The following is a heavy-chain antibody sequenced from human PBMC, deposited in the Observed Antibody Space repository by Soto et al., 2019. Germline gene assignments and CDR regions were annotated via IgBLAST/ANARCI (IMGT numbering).Heavy chain of an antibody. D-gene: IGHD6-19*01. CDR3: AKDINSSGWYSLDY. Sequence: PGGSLRLSCAASGLTFSSYSMNWVRQAPGKGLEWVSSISSTTNYKYYADSVKGRFTISRDNSKNSLYLQMNSLRTEDTALYYCAKDINSSGWYSLDYWGQGTLVTVSS. CDR1: GLTFSSYS. V-gene: IGHV3-21*04. J-gene: IGHJ4*02. CDR2: ISSTTNYK.